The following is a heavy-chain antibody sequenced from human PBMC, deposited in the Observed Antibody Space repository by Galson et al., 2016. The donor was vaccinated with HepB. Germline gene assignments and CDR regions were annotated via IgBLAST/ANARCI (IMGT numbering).Heavy chain of an antibody. CDR1: GLTFNNYG. CDR2: IWFDGSQK. CDR3: ATNVLSHRDYYYYAMDV. D-gene: IGHD2-15*01. J-gene: IGHJ6*02. Sequence: SLRLSCAASGLTFNNYGMHWVRLAPGKGLQWVALIWFDGSQKNYADSVKGRFTISRDNSQSTLNLQINSLRAEDTAVYYCATNVLSHRDYYYYAMDVWGQGTTVIVSS. V-gene: IGHV3-33*01.